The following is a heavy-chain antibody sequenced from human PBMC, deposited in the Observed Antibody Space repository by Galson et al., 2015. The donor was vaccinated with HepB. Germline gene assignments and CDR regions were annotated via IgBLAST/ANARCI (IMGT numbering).Heavy chain of an antibody. CDR3: ARVEGNGWYDYDY. Sequence: SLRLSCAASGFTFSNYWMSWVRQAPGKGLEWVANIKEDGSEKYYVDSVKGRFTISRDNAKNSLYLQMNSLRAEDTAVYYCARVEGNGWYDYDYWGQGTLVTVSS. CDR2: IKEDGSEK. D-gene: IGHD6-19*01. V-gene: IGHV3-7*01. CDR1: GFTFSNYW. J-gene: IGHJ4*02.